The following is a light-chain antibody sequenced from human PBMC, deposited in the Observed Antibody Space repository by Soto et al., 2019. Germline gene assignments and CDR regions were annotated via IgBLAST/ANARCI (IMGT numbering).Light chain of an antibody. CDR3: LQDYNYPRT. Sequence: IQMTQSPSTLSASLGDRVTITCRASQSISSWLAWYHQKPGKAPKLLIYAASSLQSGVPSRFSGSGSGTDFTLTISSLQPEDFATYYCLQDYNYPRTFGQGTKV. J-gene: IGKJ1*01. V-gene: IGKV1-6*01. CDR2: AAS. CDR1: QSISSW.